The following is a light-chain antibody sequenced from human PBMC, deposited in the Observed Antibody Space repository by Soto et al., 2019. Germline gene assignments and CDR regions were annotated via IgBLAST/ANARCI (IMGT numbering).Light chain of an antibody. V-gene: IGKV3-11*01. CDR3: QQRSNWPPAIT. CDR1: QSVSSY. J-gene: IGKJ5*01. Sequence: EIVLTQSPATLSLSPGERATLSCRASQSVSSYLAWYQQKPGQAPRLLIYDASNRATGIPARFSGSGSGTDFTLTISSLEPEDFALYYCQQRSNWPPAITFGHGTRLEIK. CDR2: DAS.